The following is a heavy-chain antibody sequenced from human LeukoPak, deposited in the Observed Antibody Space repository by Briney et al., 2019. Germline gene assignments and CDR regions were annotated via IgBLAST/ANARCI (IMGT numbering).Heavy chain of an antibody. J-gene: IGHJ4*02. CDR1: VGTFSSYA. CDR2: IIPIFGTA. Sequence: ASVKVSCKASVGTFSSYAISWVRQAPGQGLEWMGGIIPIFGTANYAQKFQGRVTITTDESTSTAYMELSSLRSEDTAVYYCATGTEAFGESRFRFDYWGQGTLVTASS. CDR3: ATGTEAFGESRFRFDY. V-gene: IGHV1-69*05. D-gene: IGHD3-10*01.